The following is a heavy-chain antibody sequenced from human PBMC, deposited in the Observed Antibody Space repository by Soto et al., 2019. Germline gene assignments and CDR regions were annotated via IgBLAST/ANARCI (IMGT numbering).Heavy chain of an antibody. J-gene: IGHJ6*02. CDR2: IIPIFGTA. Sequence: QVQLVQSGAEVKKPGSSVKVSCKASGGTFSSYAISWVRQAPGQGLEWMVGIIPIFGTANYAQKFQGRVTITADESTSTAYMELSSLRSEDTAVYYCASRVFWSGHNYYYYGMDVWGQGTTVTVSS. V-gene: IGHV1-69*01. D-gene: IGHD3-3*01. CDR3: ASRVFWSGHNYYYYGMDV. CDR1: GGTFSSYA.